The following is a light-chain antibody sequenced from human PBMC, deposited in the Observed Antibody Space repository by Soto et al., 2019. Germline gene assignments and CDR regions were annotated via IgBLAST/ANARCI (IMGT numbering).Light chain of an antibody. J-gene: IGKJ2*01. Sequence: EILLTQSPGTVSLSPGERATLSCRASQSVSSSYLAWYQQKPGQAPRLLIYGASSRATGIPDRFSGSGSGTDFTLTISRLEPEDFAVYYCQQYGSSPSYTFGQGTKLEIK. CDR2: GAS. CDR3: QQYGSSPSYT. CDR1: QSVSSSY. V-gene: IGKV3-20*01.